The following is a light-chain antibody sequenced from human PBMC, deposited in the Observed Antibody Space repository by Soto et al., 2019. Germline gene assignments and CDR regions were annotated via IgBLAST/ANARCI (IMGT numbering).Light chain of an antibody. CDR1: SSNTGAGYD. Sequence: QSVLTQPPSVSGAPGQRVTISCTGSSSNTGAGYDVHWYQQFPGMAPKLLIFGNYERPSGVPDRFSGSKSGASASLAISGLQPEDEADYYCQSYDTSLNDWVFGGGTKLTVL. CDR2: GNY. J-gene: IGLJ3*02. CDR3: QSYDTSLNDWV. V-gene: IGLV1-40*01.